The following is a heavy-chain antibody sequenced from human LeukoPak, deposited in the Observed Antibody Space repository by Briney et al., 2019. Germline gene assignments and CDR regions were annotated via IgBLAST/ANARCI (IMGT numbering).Heavy chain of an antibody. D-gene: IGHD5/OR15-5a*01. CDR1: GYSFTRYW. CDR3: ARRMSTISDAFDI. Sequence: GESLKISCKGSGYSFTRYWMGWVRQMPGKGLEWMGIIYPGDSDTRYSPSFQGQVTISADKSISTAYLQWSSLKASDTAMYYGARRMSTISDAFDIWGQGTMVTVSS. CDR2: IYPGDSDT. V-gene: IGHV5-51*01. J-gene: IGHJ3*02.